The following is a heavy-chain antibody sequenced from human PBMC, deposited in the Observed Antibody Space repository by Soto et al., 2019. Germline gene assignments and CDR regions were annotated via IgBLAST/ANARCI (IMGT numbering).Heavy chain of an antibody. CDR3: ATCSGVSCYLFDY. CDR2: IIPMVGIA. V-gene: IGHV1-69*02. D-gene: IGHD2-15*01. CDR1: GGTFSSHT. Sequence: GASVKVSCKASGGTFSSHTISWVRQAPGRGLEWMGRIIPMVGIANYAQKFQGRVTVTADKSTSTTYMELSSLRPEDTAVYFCATCSGVSCYLFDYWGQGTQVTVSS. J-gene: IGHJ4*02.